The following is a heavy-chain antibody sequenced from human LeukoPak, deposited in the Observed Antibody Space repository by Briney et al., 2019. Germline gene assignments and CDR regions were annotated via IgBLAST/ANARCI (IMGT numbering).Heavy chain of an antibody. CDR1: GYSFTSHY. D-gene: IGHD1-26*01. J-gene: IGHJ5*02. Sequence: ASVKVSCKASGYSFTSHYMHWVRQAPGQGLEWLGLINPSGSSTLYAQKFQGRITMTRDMSTTTDYMELSSLTYDDTAVYYCARDNSVGDVAWWFDPWSQGTLVTVSS. CDR2: INPSGSST. CDR3: ARDNSVGDVAWWFDP. V-gene: IGHV1-46*01.